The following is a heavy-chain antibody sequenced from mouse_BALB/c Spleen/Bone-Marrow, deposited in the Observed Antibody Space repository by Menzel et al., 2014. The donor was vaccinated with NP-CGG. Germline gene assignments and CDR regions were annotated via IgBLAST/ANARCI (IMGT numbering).Heavy chain of an antibody. D-gene: IGHD2-4*01. V-gene: IGHV5-9-2*01. CDR3: ARHAYYDQTEVSFVY. Sequence: EVKLVDSGGGLVKSGGSLKLSRAASGFSFNSYGMSWVRQTPEKRLEWVATISGGGSYTFYPDSVKGRFTISRDNAKNNLYLQLSSLRSEDTALYYCARHAYYDQTEVSFVYWGQGTLVTVSA. CDR2: ISGGGSYT. J-gene: IGHJ3*01. CDR1: GFSFNSYG.